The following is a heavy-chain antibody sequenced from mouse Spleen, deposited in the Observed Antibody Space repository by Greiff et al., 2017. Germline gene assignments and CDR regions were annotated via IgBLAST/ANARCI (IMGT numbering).Heavy chain of an antibody. Sequence: QVQLQQPGPELVKPGASVKISCKASGYAFSSSWMNWVKQRPGKGLEWIGRIYPGDGDTTYNGKFKGKATLTVDKSSSTAYMQLSSLTSADSAVYFCAREHYYGPYYYALDYWGQGTSVTVSS. CDR2: IYPGDGDT. CDR1: GYAFSSSW. J-gene: IGHJ4*01. V-gene: IGHV1-82*01. CDR3: AREHYYGPYYYALDY. D-gene: IGHD1-2*01.